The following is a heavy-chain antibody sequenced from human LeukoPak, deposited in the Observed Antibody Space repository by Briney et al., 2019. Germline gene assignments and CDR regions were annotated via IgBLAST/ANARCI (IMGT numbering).Heavy chain of an antibody. CDR2: IYYSGST. D-gene: IGHD5-12*01. J-gene: IGHJ4*02. V-gene: IGHV4-31*03. CDR1: GGSISSGNFY. Sequence: SETLSLTCTVSGGSISSGNFYWSWIRQHPGKGLEWIGYIYYSGSTYYNPSLKSRVTISVDTSKNQFSLKLSSVTAADTAVYYCARDPGYSGYDLWGQGTLVTVSS. CDR3: ARDPGYSGYDL.